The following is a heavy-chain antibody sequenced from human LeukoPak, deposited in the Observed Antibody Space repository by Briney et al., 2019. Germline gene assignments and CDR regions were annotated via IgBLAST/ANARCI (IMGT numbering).Heavy chain of an antibody. CDR1: GGSISSGDYY. Sequence: SETLSLTCTVSGGSISSGDYYWSWIRQPPGKGLEWIGYIYYSGSTYYNPSLKSRVTISVDTSKNQFSLKLSSVTAADTAVYYCAREYSSSLIDYWGQGTLVAVSS. J-gene: IGHJ4*02. D-gene: IGHD6-13*01. CDR2: IYYSGST. CDR3: AREYSSSLIDY. V-gene: IGHV4-30-4*01.